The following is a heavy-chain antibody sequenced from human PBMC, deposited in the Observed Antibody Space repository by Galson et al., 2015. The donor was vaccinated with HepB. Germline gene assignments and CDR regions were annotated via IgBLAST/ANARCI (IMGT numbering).Heavy chain of an antibody. D-gene: IGHD6-19*01. CDR2: ISGSGGST. J-gene: IGHJ4*02. CDR3: AKDPLKWAVAEGMFDY. Sequence: SLRLSCAASGFTFSSYAMSWVRQAPGKGLEWVSAISGSGGSTYYADSVKGRFTISRDNSKNTLYLQMNSLRAEETAVYYCAKDPLKWAVAEGMFDYWGQGTLVTVSS. V-gene: IGHV3-23*01. CDR1: GFTFSSYA.